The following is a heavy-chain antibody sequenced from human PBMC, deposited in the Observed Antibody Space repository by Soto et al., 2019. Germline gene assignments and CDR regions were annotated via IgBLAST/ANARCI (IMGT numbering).Heavy chain of an antibody. Sequence: SETLSLTCTVSGGSVNTAGYYWNWVLHRPGKGLEWIGYIFYSGTTYYNPSLESRLTMSLDKSKNHFSLRLSSVTAADTAYYYCARSFYDLSTATGGHWFDPWGHGTLVTVSS. D-gene: IGHD3-9*01. CDR3: ARSFYDLSTATGGHWFDP. J-gene: IGHJ5*02. CDR1: GGSVNTAGYY. CDR2: IFYSGTT. V-gene: IGHV4-31*03.